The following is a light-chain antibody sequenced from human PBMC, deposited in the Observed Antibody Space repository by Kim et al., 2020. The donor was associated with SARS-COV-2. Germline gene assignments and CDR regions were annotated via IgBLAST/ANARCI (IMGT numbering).Light chain of an antibody. Sequence: EIVMTQSPATLSLSPGERATLSCRADQSVSSHLAWYQQKPGQAPRLLIYGASTRATGIPARFSGSGSGTEFTLTISSLQSEDFAVYYCHQCKWPWTFGQGTKVDIK. CDR3: HQCKWPWT. CDR2: GAS. J-gene: IGKJ1*01. CDR1: QSVSSH. V-gene: IGKV3-15*01.